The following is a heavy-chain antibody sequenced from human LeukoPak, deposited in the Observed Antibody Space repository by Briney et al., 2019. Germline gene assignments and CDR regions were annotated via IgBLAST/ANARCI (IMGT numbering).Heavy chain of an antibody. Sequence: GESLKISCKGSGYSFTIYWIGWVRQMPGKGPEWMGIIYPGDSDTRYSPCLQGQVTISADKSISTAYLQWSSLKASDTAMYYCARQGVQYYDILTGYFPFDYWGQGTLVTVSS. D-gene: IGHD3-9*01. CDR1: GYSFTIYW. CDR3: ARQGVQYYDILTGYFPFDY. V-gene: IGHV5-51*01. J-gene: IGHJ4*02. CDR2: IYPGDSDT.